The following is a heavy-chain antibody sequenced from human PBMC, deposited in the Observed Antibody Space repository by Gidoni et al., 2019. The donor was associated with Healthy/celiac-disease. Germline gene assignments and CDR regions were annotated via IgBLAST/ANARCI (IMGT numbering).Heavy chain of an antibody. J-gene: IGHJ4*02. CDR1: GFTFSSYA. Sequence: EVQLVESGGGLVQPGGSLRLSCAASGFTFSSYAMSWVRQAPGKGLEWLSAISGSGGSTYYADSVKGRFTISRDNSKNTLYLQMNSLRAEDTAVYYCAKDTSKIVGATNRAGGFDYWGQGTLVTVSS. CDR3: AKDTSKIVGATNRAGGFDY. D-gene: IGHD1-26*01. V-gene: IGHV3-23*04. CDR2: ISGSGGST.